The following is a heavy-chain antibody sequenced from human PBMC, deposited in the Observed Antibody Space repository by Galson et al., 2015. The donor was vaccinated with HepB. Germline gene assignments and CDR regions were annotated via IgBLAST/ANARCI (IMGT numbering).Heavy chain of an antibody. J-gene: IGHJ4*02. CDR2: INHSGRS. V-gene: IGHV4-34*01. CDR3: ARGGATPMILSF. CDR1: GGSLTNYY. D-gene: IGHD3-16*01. Sequence: ETLSLTCAVYGGSLTNYYWSWTRQSPGKGLAWIAEINHSGRSNYNPSLKSRVTISVDTSKNQFYLNMRSMTDADMAVYFCARGGATPMILSFWGQGTPVTVSS.